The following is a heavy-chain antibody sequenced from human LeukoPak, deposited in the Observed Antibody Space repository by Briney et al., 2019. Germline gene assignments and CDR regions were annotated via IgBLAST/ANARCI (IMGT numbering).Heavy chain of an antibody. D-gene: IGHD5-24*01. Sequence: ASVKVSCKASGYTFTSYYMHWVRQAPGQGLEWMGIINPSGGSTSYAQKFQGRVTMTRDTSTSTDYMELSSLRSEDTAVYYCAREWMADGFDIWGQGTMVTVSS. CDR2: INPSGGST. CDR1: GYTFTSYY. CDR3: AREWMADGFDI. V-gene: IGHV1-46*01. J-gene: IGHJ3*02.